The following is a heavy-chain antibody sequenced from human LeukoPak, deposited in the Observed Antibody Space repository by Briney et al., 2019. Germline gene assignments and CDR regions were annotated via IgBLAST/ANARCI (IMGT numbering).Heavy chain of an antibody. CDR2: IIPIFGTA. J-gene: IGHJ3*02. V-gene: IGHV1-69*01. D-gene: IGHD3-22*01. CDR3: AREAYYYDSSGYSTHNAFDI. CDR1: GGTFSGYA. Sequence: GSSVKVSCKASGGTFSGYAISWVRQAPGQGLEWMGGIIPIFGTANYAQKFQGGVTITADESTSTAYMELSSLRSEDTAVYYCAREAYYYDSSGYSTHNAFDIWGQGTMVTVSS.